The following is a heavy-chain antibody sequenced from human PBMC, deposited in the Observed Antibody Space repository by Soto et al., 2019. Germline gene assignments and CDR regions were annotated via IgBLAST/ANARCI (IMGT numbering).Heavy chain of an antibody. Sequence: QVQLVESGGGVVQPGRSLRLCCAASGFTFSSYAMHWVRQAPGKGLEWVAVISYDGSNKYYADSVKGRFTISRDNSKNTLYLQMNSLRAEDTAVYYCAREGIEMAFDYWGQGTLVTVSS. CDR1: GFTFSSYA. J-gene: IGHJ4*02. V-gene: IGHV3-30-3*01. CDR2: ISYDGSNK. D-gene: IGHD2-15*01. CDR3: AREGIEMAFDY.